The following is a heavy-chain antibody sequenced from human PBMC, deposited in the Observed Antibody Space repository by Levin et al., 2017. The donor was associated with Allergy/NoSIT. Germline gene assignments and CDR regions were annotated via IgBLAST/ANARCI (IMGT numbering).Heavy chain of an antibody. Sequence: GGSLRLSCAASGFTFSTYWMHWVRQAPGRGLVWVARMNSDGTTINYADSVKGRFTISRDNAKNTLYLQMNSLRDEDTAVYFCATAGEYRFDHWGQGTLVTVSS. D-gene: IGHD2/OR15-2a*01. CDR2: MNSDGTTI. CDR3: ATAGEYRFDH. CDR1: GFTFSTYW. V-gene: IGHV3-74*01. J-gene: IGHJ4*02.